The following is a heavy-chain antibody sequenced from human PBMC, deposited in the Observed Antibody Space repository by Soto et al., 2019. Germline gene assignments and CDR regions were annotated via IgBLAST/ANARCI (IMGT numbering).Heavy chain of an antibody. CDR3: AKAKVTWEYYDSSGYSGFDY. CDR2: ISYDGSKK. CDR1: GFTFSSYG. V-gene: IGHV3-30*18. D-gene: IGHD3-22*01. J-gene: IGHJ4*02. Sequence: QVQLVESGGGVVQPGKSLRLSCAASGFTFSSYGMHWVRQVPGKGLEWVAVISYDGSKKYYADSVKGRFTISRDNSKNALYLEMNSLRTEDTAVYYCAKAKVTWEYYDSSGYSGFDYWGQGTLVTVSS.